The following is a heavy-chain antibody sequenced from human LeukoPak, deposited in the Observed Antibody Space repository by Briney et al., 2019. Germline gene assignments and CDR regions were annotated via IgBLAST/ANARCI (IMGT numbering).Heavy chain of an antibody. J-gene: IGHJ4*02. Sequence: GGSLRLSCAASGFTFSSYAMSWVRQAPGKGLEWVSGISGSGGSTYYADSVKGRFTVSRDNSKNTLYLQMNSLKTEDTAVYYCTTDGVGIEGATFDYWGQGILVTVSS. D-gene: IGHD1-26*01. CDR1: GFTFSSYA. V-gene: IGHV3-23*01. CDR3: TTDGVGIEGATFDY. CDR2: ISGSGGST.